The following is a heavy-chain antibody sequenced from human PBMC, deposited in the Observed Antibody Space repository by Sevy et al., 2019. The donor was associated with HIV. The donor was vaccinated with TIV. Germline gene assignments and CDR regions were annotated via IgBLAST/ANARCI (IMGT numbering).Heavy chain of an antibody. V-gene: IGHV1-18*01. CDR2: IGVYNGNT. J-gene: IGHJ5*02. D-gene: IGHD3-16*01. CDR1: GYSFSSYG. Sequence: ASVKVSCKASGYSFSSYGISWVRQAPGQGLEWMGWIGVYNGNTKYAEKLQNRVTMTIDTSTSTAYMELRSLRADDTAVYYCARGLGSLRPWQYTWFDPWGQGTLVTVSS. CDR3: ARGLGSLRPWQYTWFDP.